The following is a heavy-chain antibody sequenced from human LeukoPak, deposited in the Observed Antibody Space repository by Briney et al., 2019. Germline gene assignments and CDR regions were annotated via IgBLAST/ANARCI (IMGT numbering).Heavy chain of an antibody. CDR3: ARGLSTPRYYYDSSGYYRTYYYYYMDV. J-gene: IGHJ6*03. D-gene: IGHD3-22*01. CDR2: INHSGST. CDR1: GGSFSGYY. Sequence: PSETLSLTCAVYGGSFSGYYWSWIRQPPGKGLEWIGEINHSGSTNYNPSLKSRVTISVDTSKNHFSLKLSSVTAADTAVYYCARGLSTPRYYYDSSGYYRTYYYYYMDVWGKGTTVTVSS. V-gene: IGHV4-34*01.